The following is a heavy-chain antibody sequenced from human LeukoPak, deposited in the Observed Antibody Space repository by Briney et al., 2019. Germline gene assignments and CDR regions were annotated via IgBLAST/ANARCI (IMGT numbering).Heavy chain of an antibody. V-gene: IGHV3-48*01. CDR3: ARVAGGAHNDY. CDR1: GFTFSSYC. J-gene: IGHJ4*02. Sequence: QTGGSLRLSCAASGFTFSSYCMNWVRQAPGKGLEWVSYISSSSSTIYYADSVKGRFTISRDNAKNSLYLQMNSLRAEDTAVYYCARVAGGAHNDYWGQGTLVTVSS. D-gene: IGHD1-14*01. CDR2: ISSSSSTI.